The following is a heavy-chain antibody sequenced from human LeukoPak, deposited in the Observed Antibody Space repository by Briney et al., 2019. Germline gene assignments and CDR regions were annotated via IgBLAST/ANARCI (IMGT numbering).Heavy chain of an antibody. J-gene: IGHJ6*03. Sequence: SETLSLTCTVSGGSISSYYWSWIRQPPGKGLEWIGYIYYSGSTNYNPSLKSRVTISVDTFKNQFSLKLSSVTAADTAVYYCARAVGSGSFQTYYYYMDVWGKGTTVTISS. CDR3: ARAVGSGSFQTYYYYMDV. CDR2: IYYSGST. D-gene: IGHD3-10*01. CDR1: GGSISSYY. V-gene: IGHV4-59*01.